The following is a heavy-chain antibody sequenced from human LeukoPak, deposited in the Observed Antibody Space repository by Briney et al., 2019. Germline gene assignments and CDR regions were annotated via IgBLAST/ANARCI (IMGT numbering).Heavy chain of an antibody. CDR2: ISGSGGST. D-gene: IGHD3-10*01. J-gene: IGHJ4*02. CDR3: AKSRELYDYYFDY. Sequence: PGGSLRLSCAASGFTFSSYAMSWVRQAPGKGPEWVSAISGSGGSTYYADSVKGRFTISRDNSKNTLYLQMNSLRAEDTAVYYCAKSRELYDYYFDYWGQGTLVTVSS. CDR1: GFTFSSYA. V-gene: IGHV3-23*01.